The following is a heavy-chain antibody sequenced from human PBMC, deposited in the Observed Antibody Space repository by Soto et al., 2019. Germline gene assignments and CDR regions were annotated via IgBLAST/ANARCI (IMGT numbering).Heavy chain of an antibody. CDR3: AGGTDSKGGVCYHV. D-gene: IGHD2-8*01. CDR2: ISGSGGST. CDR1: GFTFSSYA. V-gene: IGHV3-23*01. J-gene: IGHJ6*04. Sequence: GGSLRLSCAASGFTFSSYAMSWVRQAPGKGLEWVSAISGSGGSTYYADSVKGRFTIPRDNSKNSLYLQMNSLRAEDTAVYYCAGGTDSKGGVCYHVWGKGTTVTVSS.